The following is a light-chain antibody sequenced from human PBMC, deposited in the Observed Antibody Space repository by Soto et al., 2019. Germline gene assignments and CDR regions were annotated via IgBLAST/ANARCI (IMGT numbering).Light chain of an antibody. J-gene: IGKJ2*01. Sequence: DIQMTQSPFSLSRSVGDRVTITCRASQDIGSDLGWYQQKPGNAPQRLIYSASSLQSGVPSRFSGSGSGTYFILTISSLQPDDFATYYCLQHSNFPYTFGQGTKLEIK. CDR1: QDIGSD. CDR2: SAS. CDR3: LQHSNFPYT. V-gene: IGKV1-17*01.